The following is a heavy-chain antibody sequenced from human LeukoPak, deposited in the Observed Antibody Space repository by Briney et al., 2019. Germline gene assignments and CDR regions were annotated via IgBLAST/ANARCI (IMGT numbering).Heavy chain of an antibody. CDR3: AKAAAAPGFDF. V-gene: IGHV3-23*01. D-gene: IGHD6-13*01. CDR2: VSGSGDRM. J-gene: IGHJ4*02. CDR1: GFTSSSYA. Sequence: PGGSLRLSCAASGFTSSSYALNWVRQAPGKGLEWVATVSGSGDRMYHADSVTGRFTISRDNSKNTIYLQMNSLRAEDTALYYCAKAAAAPGFDFWGQGTLVTVSS.